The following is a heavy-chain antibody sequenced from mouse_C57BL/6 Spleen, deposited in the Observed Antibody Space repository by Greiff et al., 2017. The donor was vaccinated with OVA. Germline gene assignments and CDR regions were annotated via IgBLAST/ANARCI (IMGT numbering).Heavy chain of an antibody. CDR3: ARRVVGQNYLDY. D-gene: IGHD1-1*01. CDR2: IYPGSGST. J-gene: IGHJ2*01. CDR1: GYTFTSYW. V-gene: IGHV1-55*01. Sequence: VQLQQPGAELVKPGASVKMSCKASGYTFTSYWITWVKQRPGQGLEWIGDIYPGSGSTNYNEKFKSKATLTVDTSSSTAYMQLSSLTSEDSAVYYCARRVVGQNYLDYWGQGTTLTVSS.